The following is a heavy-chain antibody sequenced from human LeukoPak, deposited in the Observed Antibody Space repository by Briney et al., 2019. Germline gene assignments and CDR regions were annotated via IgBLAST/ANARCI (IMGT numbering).Heavy chain of an antibody. CDR3: ARYNSAWKTDDY. CDR2: IKQDGSDK. CDR1: GFTFNSYW. Sequence: GGSLRLSCAASGFTFNSYWMTWVRQAPGKGLEWVADIKQDGSDKYYAGSVKGRFTISRDNAKNSLYLQMNSLRAENTAVYFCARYNSAWKTDDYWGQGTLVTVSS. V-gene: IGHV3-7*03. D-gene: IGHD6-19*01. J-gene: IGHJ4*02.